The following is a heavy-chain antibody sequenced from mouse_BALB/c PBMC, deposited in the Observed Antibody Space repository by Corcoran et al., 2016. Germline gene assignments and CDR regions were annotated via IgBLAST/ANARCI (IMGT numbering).Heavy chain of an antibody. CDR3: ARGRAYYGNLRAMDY. D-gene: IGHD2-10*01. Sequence: EVQLQQSGPELVKPGASVKMSCKASGYTFTSYVMHWVKQKPGQGLEWIGYINPYNDGTKYNEKFKGKATLTSDKSSSTAYMELSSLTSEDSAVYYWARGRAYYGNLRAMDYWGQGTSVTVSS. V-gene: IGHV1S136*01. J-gene: IGHJ4*01. CDR1: GYTFTSYV. CDR2: INPYNDGT.